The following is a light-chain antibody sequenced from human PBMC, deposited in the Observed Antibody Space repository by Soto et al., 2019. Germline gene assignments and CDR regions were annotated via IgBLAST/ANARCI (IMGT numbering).Light chain of an antibody. CDR1: QSFSTW. CDR2: KTS. CDR3: QRYNSNPLT. V-gene: IGKV1-5*03. Sequence: DIQMTQSPSTLSASVGDRVTITCRASQSFSTWLAWYQQKPGKAANLLIYKTSILESGVPSRFSGSGSGTEFTLTISSLQPDDFATYYCQRYNSNPLTFGGGTKVEIK. J-gene: IGKJ4*01.